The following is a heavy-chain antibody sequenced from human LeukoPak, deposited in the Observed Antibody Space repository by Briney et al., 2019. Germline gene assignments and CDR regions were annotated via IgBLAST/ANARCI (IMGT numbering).Heavy chain of an antibody. V-gene: IGHV3-30*03. Sequence: GGSLRLSCAASGFTFSSYGMHWVRQAPGKGLEWVAVISYDGSNKYYADSVKGRFTISRDNSKNTLYLQMNSLRAEDTAVYYCARETYYYDSSGYYPYYYDHWGQGTLVTVSS. CDR1: GFTFSSYG. CDR2: ISYDGSNK. J-gene: IGHJ4*02. CDR3: ARETYYYDSSGYYPYYYDH. D-gene: IGHD3-22*01.